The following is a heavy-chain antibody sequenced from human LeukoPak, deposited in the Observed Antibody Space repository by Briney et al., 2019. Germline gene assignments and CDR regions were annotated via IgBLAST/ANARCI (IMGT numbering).Heavy chain of an antibody. CDR1: GYTFIGYY. Sequence: VSVKVSCKASGYTFIGYYLHWVRQAPGQGLEWMGWNNPHNGDTNYAQKFQGRVTMARDTSITTAYMELSRLKSDDTAVYYCATVRDIVVGGGPYYFDYWGQGTLVTVSS. D-gene: IGHD2-15*01. CDR2: NNPHNGDT. J-gene: IGHJ4*02. CDR3: ATVRDIVVGGGPYYFDY. V-gene: IGHV1-2*02.